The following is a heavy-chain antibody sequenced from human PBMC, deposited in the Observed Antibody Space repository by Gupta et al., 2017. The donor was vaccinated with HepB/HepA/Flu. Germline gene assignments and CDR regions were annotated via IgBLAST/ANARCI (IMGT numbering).Heavy chain of an antibody. J-gene: IGHJ3*01. CDR3: AKVHVRYCSGGDCYFDM. D-gene: IGHD2-15*01. V-gene: IGHV3-23*01. CDR2: LSGSGGPE. CDR1: GLIFRNYA. Sequence: DVQLLESGGDLVQPGGSLRLSCAASGLIFRNYAMDWVRQAPGKGLEWVSGLSGSGGPEYYTNSVKGRFTVSRDNFNNILYLQMTNLRAEDTALYYCAKVHVRYCSGGDCYFDMWGQGTMVTVSS.